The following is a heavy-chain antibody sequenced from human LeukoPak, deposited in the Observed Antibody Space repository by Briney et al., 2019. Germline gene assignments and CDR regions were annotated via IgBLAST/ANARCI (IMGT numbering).Heavy chain of an antibody. D-gene: IGHD4-17*01. CDR3: ARAYTVTTFWFDP. CDR1: GGTFSSYA. CDR2: IIPILGIA. Sequence: GASVKVSCKASGGTFSSYAISWVRQAPGQGLEWMGRIIPILGIANYAQKFQGRVTITADKSTSTAYMELSSLRSEDTAVYCCARAYTVTTFWFDPWGQGTLVTVSS. V-gene: IGHV1-69*04. J-gene: IGHJ5*02.